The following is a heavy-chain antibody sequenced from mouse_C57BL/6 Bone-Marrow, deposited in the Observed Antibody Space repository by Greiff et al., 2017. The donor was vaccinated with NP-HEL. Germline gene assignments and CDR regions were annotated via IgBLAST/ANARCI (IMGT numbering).Heavy chain of an antibody. CDR1: GYTFTSYW. CDR2: IYPSDSET. CDR3: ARHYDYDEGAYFDY. V-gene: IGHV1-61*01. Sequence: QVQLQQPGAELVRPGSSVKLSCKASGYTFTSYWMDWVKQRPGQGLEWIRNIYPSDSETHYNQKFKDKATLTVDKSSSTAYMQLSSLTSEDSAVYYCARHYDYDEGAYFDYWGQGTTLTVSS. J-gene: IGHJ2*01. D-gene: IGHD2-4*01.